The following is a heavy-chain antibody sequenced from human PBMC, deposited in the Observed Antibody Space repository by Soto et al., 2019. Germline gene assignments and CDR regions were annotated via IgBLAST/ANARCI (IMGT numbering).Heavy chain of an antibody. Sequence: GGSLRLSCASSVFSFSSHAMSCVRHSPGKGVEWVSAVGASGTTTYYADSVKGRFTISRDNSKNILYLQMNSLSAEDTALYYCAKDRYYSLLDPPYHLDYWGMGIPVTVXS. CDR3: AKDRYYSLLDPPYHLDY. V-gene: IGHV3-23*01. CDR2: VGASGTTT. CDR1: VFSFSSHA. J-gene: IGHJ4*02. D-gene: IGHD1-26*01.